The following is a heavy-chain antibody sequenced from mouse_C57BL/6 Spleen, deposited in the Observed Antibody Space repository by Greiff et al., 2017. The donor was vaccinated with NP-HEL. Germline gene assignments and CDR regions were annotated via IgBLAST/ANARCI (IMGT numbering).Heavy chain of an antibody. V-gene: IGHV1-54*01. CDR3: ARRELGRAMDY. Sequence: VQLQQSGAELVRPGTSVKVSCKASGYAFTNYLIEWVKQRPGQGLEWIGVINPGSGGTNYNEKFKGMATLTADKSSSTAYMQLSSLTSEDSAVYFCARRELGRAMDYWGQGTSVTVAS. J-gene: IGHJ4*01. CDR1: GYAFTNYL. CDR2: INPGSGGT. D-gene: IGHD4-1*01.